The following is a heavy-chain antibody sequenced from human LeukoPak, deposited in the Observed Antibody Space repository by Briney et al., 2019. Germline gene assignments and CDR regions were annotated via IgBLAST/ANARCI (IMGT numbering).Heavy chain of an antibody. V-gene: IGHV1-2*02. CDR3: ARAPYYDYVWGSYRRPEYFQH. J-gene: IGHJ1*01. CDR1: GYTFTGYY. Sequence: ASVKVSCKTSGYTFTGYYMHWVRQAPGHGLEWMGWINPNSGGTKYAQRFQGRVTMTRDTSISTAYMELSRLRSDDTAVYYCARAPYYDYVWGSYRRPEYFQHWGQGTLVTVSS. CDR2: INPNSGGT. D-gene: IGHD3-16*02.